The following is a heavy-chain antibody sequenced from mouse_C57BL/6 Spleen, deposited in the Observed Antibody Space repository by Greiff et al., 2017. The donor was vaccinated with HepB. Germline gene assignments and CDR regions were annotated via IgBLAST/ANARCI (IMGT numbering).Heavy chain of an antibody. CDR2: ISNGGGST. CDR1: GFTFSDYY. V-gene: IGHV5-12*01. Sequence: EVQLKESGGGLVQPGGSLKLSCAASGFTFSDYYMYWVRQTPEKRLEWVAYISNGGGSTYYPDTVKGRFTISRDNAKNTLYLQMSRLKSEDTAMYYCARGSVYFDVWGTGTTVTVSS. J-gene: IGHJ1*03. CDR3: ARGSVYFDV.